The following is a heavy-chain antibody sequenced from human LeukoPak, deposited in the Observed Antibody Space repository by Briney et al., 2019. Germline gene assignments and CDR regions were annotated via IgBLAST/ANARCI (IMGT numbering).Heavy chain of an antibody. CDR3: ARDGYYDSSGYRKHDGFDI. CDR2: IYSGGIT. Sequence: GGSLRLSCAASGFSFSTLWMSWVRQAPGKGLEWVSLIYSGGITQYADSVKGRFTISRDNSKNTLYLQMTSLRAEDTAVYHCARDGYYDSSGYRKHDGFDIWGQGTLVTVSS. D-gene: IGHD3-22*01. J-gene: IGHJ3*02. V-gene: IGHV3-66*01. CDR1: GFSFSTLW.